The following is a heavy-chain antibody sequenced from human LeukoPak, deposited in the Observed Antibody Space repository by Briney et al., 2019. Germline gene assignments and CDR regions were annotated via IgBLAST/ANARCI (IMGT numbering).Heavy chain of an antibody. J-gene: IGHJ4*02. CDR2: ISSNGVSA. CDR1: GFTFNNYA. Sequence: GGSLRLSCAASGFTFNNYAMHSVRQAPGKGLEYVSGISSNGVSAYYANSVKGRFTISRDNSKNTLYLQMASLTPEDMAVYYCARRFASSQFFSDYWGQGALVTVSS. V-gene: IGHV3-64*01. D-gene: IGHD2-2*01. CDR3: ARRFASSQFFSDY.